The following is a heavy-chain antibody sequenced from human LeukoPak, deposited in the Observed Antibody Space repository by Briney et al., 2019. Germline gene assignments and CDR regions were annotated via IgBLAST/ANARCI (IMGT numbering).Heavy chain of an antibody. CDR1: GGSISNDNYY. CDR3: ARGRRSGSYYYYYYYGMDV. CDR2: IYYSGST. D-gene: IGHD1-26*01. V-gene: IGHV4-30-4*01. J-gene: IGHJ6*02. Sequence: SETLSLTCTVSGGSISNDNYYWSWIRQPPGKGLEWIGYIYYSGSTYYNPSLKSRVTISVDTSKNQFSLKLSSVTAADTAVYYCARGRRSGSYYYYYYYGMDVWGQGTTVTVSS.